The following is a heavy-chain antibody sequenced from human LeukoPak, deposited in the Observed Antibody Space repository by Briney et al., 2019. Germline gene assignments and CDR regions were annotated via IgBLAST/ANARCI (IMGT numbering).Heavy chain of an antibody. V-gene: IGHV3-48*04. CDR1: GFTFSSYS. Sequence: GGSLRLSCAASGFTFSSYSMNWVRQAPGKGLEGVSYISSSSSTIYYADSVKGRFTISRDNAKNSLYLQMNSLRAEDTAVYYCARGATQFDYWGQGTLVTVSP. CDR2: ISSSSSTI. J-gene: IGHJ4*02. D-gene: IGHD5-12*01. CDR3: ARGATQFDY.